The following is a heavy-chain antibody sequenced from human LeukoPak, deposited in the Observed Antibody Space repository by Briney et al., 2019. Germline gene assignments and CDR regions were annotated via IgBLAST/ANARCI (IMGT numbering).Heavy chain of an antibody. J-gene: IGHJ4*02. V-gene: IGHV4-34*01. CDR1: GGSFSGYY. Sequence: PSETPSLTCAVYGGSFSGYYWSWIRQPPGKGLEWIGEINHSGSTNYNPSLKSRVTISVDTSKNQFSLKLSSVTAADTAVYYCARWRGGGSGLYYFDYWGQGTLVTVSS. D-gene: IGHD3-10*01. CDR2: INHSGST. CDR3: ARWRGGGSGLYYFDY.